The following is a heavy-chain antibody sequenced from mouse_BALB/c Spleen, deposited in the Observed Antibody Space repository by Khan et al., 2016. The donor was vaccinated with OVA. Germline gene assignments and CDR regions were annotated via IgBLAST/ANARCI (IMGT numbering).Heavy chain of an antibody. D-gene: IGHD2-14*01. V-gene: IGHV2-6-4*01. CDR1: GFSVSRYN. CDR3: ARADYRYDGYYAMDY. CDR2: IWGGGGT. J-gene: IGHJ4*01. Sequence: VQLQESGPGLVAPSPSLSITCTVSGFSVSRYNIHWIRQAPGKGLEWLGMIWGGGGTDYNPNLKSRLSIRKDNSKSQVFLKMNSLQTDDTAMYYCARADYRYDGYYAMDYWGQGTSVTVSS.